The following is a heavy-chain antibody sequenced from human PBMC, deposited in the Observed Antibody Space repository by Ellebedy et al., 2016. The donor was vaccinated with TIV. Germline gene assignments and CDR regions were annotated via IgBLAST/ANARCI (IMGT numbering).Heavy chain of an antibody. CDR2: FYYSGTT. CDR1: GGSISSSSYY. D-gene: IGHD4-11*01. J-gene: IGHJ5*01. CDR3: VREGAYSNSFDS. V-gene: IGHV4-39*02. Sequence: MPSETLSLTCTVSGGSISSSSYYWGWIRQPPGKGLEWIGSFYYSGTTYYNPSLKSRVTISVDTSKNNFSLKLSSVTAADTARYYCVREGAYSNSFDSWGQGTLVAVST.